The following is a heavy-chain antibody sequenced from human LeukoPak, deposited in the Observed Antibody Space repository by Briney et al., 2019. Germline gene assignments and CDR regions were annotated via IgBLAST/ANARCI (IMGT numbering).Heavy chain of an antibody. D-gene: IGHD6-19*01. CDR2: IWYDGSNK. CDR1: GFTFSCYG. J-gene: IGHJ4*02. Sequence: GGSLRLSCAASGFTFSCYGVHWVRLAPGKGLEWVAVIWYDGSNKYYADSVKGRFTISRDNSKNTLYLQMNSLRAEDTAVYYCARLGRRAAVAGPFDYWGQGPLVTVSS. CDR3: ARLGRRAAVAGPFDY. V-gene: IGHV3-33*01.